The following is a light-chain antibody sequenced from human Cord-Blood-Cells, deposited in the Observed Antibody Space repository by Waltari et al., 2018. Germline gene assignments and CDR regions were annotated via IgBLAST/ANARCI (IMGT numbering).Light chain of an antibody. Sequence: DIQMTQSPSSLSASVGDRVTINCRASQSISSYLNWYQQKPGKATKLLIYAASSLQSGVPSRFSGSGSGTDFTLTISSLQPEDFATYYCQQSYSTARWTFGQGTKVEIK. CDR3: QQSYSTARWT. CDR1: QSISSY. CDR2: AAS. J-gene: IGKJ1*01. V-gene: IGKV1-39*01.